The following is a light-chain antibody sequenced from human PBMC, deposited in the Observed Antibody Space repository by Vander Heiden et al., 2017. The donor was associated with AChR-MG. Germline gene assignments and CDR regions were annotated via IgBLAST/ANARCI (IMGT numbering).Light chain of an antibody. CDR1: SSDVGLYKS. Sequence: QSALTQPRSVSGAPGPSVTISCPGPSSDVGLYKSVAWSQQHPGKAPNLMLHEVNKRPSGVRDRCTGTKAGKGASLTISGRQAEDEADYYCCSCEDTDCWVFGGGTKLTVL. J-gene: IGLJ3*02. V-gene: IGLV2-11*01. CDR2: EVN. CDR3: CSCEDTDCWV.